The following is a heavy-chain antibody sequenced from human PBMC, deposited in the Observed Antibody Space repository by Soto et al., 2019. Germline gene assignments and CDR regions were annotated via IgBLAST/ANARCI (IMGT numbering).Heavy chain of an antibody. CDR2: KWYDGTNT. CDR1: RFSFSSGG. V-gene: IGHV3-33*01. D-gene: IGHD1-7*01. CDR3: ARELEPELLGLDY. J-gene: IGHJ4*02. Sequence: PDGSRRFPCAASRFSFSSGGMHWVHQAPGKGLEGVAVKWYDGTNTSYAASVKGRFTISRDNSKNTLYLQMNSLRAEDTAVYYCARELEPELLGLDYWGQGILVTVSS.